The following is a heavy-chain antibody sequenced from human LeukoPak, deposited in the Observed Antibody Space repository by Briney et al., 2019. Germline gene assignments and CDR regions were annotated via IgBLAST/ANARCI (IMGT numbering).Heavy chain of an antibody. CDR2: IIPIFGTA. J-gene: IGHJ5*02. D-gene: IGHD6-19*01. V-gene: IGHV1-69*13. CDR3: ARVLYSSGWYSNWFDP. Sequence: ASVKVSCKASGGTFSSYAISWVRQAPGQGLEWMGGIIPIFGTANYAQKFQGRVTITADESTSTAYMELSSLRSEDTAVYYCARVLYSSGWYSNWFDPWGQGTLVTVSS. CDR1: GGTFSSYA.